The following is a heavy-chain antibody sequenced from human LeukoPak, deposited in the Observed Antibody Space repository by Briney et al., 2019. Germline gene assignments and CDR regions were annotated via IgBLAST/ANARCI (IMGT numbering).Heavy chain of an antibody. CDR2: MNPPSGDT. CDR1: GYTFTGYY. Sequence: GASVKVSCKASGYTFTGYYMHWVRQAPGQGLEWMGWMNPPSGDTGYVQKFQGRVTITRNTSISTAYMELSGLTSEDTAVYYCATPSMIGISYGYVRLRNWGQGTLVTVSS. J-gene: IGHJ4*02. V-gene: IGHV1-8*03. D-gene: IGHD5-18*01. CDR3: ATPSMIGISYGYVRLRN.